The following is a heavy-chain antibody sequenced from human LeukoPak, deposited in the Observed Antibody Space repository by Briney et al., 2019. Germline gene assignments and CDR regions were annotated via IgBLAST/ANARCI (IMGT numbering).Heavy chain of an antibody. CDR2: ITYKGSNK. Sequence: GGSLRLSCAASGFTFSSFGLHWVRQAPGKGLEWVAVITYKGSNKYYADSVKGRFTISRDTSNNTLYLQMNRRRTEDTDVYYCAKVLPRTNLVPPWSSGMDGWGQGTTVTVS. V-gene: IGHV3-30*18. J-gene: IGHJ6*02. CDR3: AKVLPRTNLVPPWSSGMDG. CDR1: GFTFSSFG. D-gene: IGHD1-1*01.